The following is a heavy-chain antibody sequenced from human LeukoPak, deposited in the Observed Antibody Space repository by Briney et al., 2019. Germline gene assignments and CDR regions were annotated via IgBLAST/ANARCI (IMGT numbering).Heavy chain of an antibody. Sequence: GGSLRLSCAASGFTFSSYSMNWLRQAPGKGLEWVSSISNSSSYIYYADSVKGRFTISRDNAKNSLYLQMNSLRAEDTAVYYCAREVDTAMVTGDYYYYMDVWGKGTTVTASS. J-gene: IGHJ6*03. CDR1: GFTFSSYS. D-gene: IGHD5-18*01. CDR3: AREVDTAMVTGDYYYYMDV. CDR2: ISNSSSYI. V-gene: IGHV3-21*01.